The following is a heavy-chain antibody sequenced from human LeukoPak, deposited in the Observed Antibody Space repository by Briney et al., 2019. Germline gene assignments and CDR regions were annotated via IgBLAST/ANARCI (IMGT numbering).Heavy chain of an antibody. CDR3: ARGALDPDTVTNYFEY. Sequence: GASVKVSCKASGYTFSDHYMQWVRQAPGQGLEWLGWINPNGGGTSYAQKFQGRVTMTRDTSIGTAYMELSRLRSDDTAVYYCARGALDPDTVTNYFEYWGQGTLVTVSS. J-gene: IGHJ4*02. CDR2: INPNGGGT. CDR1: GYTFSDHY. D-gene: IGHD4-17*01. V-gene: IGHV1-2*02.